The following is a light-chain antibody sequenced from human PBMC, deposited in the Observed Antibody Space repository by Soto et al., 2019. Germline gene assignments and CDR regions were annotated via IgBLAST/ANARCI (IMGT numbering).Light chain of an antibody. CDR3: QQYGRSPFT. V-gene: IGKV3-20*01. Sequence: EIVLTQSPGTLSLSPGERATLSCRASQSVSSNNLAWYQQRPGQAPRVVIYGASTRATGIPERFSGSWSGTDFTLTISILEPEDFAVYYCQQYGRSPFTFGPGPKVDIK. CDR1: QSVSSNN. J-gene: IGKJ3*01. CDR2: GAS.